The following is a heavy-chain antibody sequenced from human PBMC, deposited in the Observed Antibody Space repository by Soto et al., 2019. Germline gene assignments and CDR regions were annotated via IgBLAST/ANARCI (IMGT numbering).Heavy chain of an antibody. J-gene: IGHJ1*01. CDR3: ARGATASRNFQQ. CDR1: GGSFSGYY. Sequence: PXATLDLPFAFYGGSFSGYYWSGIRQPPGKGLEWIGEINHSGSTNYNPSLKSRVTISVDTSKNQFSLKLSSVTAADTAVYYCARGATASRNFQQWGQGTLVTVSS. CDR2: INHSGST. D-gene: IGHD1-26*01. V-gene: IGHV4-34*01.